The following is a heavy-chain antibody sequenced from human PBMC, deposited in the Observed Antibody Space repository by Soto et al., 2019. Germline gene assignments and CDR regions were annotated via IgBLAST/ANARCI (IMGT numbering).Heavy chain of an antibody. V-gene: IGHV4-31*03. CDR2: IYYSGDT. J-gene: IGHJ6*02. D-gene: IGHD2-15*01. CDR1: GGSLNSDGYY. Sequence: SQTLSLTCTVSGGSLNSDGYYWTWIRQHPGRGLESIGYIYYSGDTYYNPSLKSRLSISLDTSKNQFSLKLTSVTAADTAIYYCSRYPSSAHCFVMDVWSHGTPVTVSS. CDR3: SRYPSSAHCFVMDV.